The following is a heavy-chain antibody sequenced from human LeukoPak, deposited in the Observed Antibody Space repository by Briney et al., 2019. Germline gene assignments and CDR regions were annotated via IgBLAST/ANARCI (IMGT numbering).Heavy chain of an antibody. CDR2: INHSGST. D-gene: IGHD5/OR15-5a*01. V-gene: IGHV4-34*01. CDR3: ARVILSVSFSDY. CDR1: GGSFSGYY. Sequence: SETLSLTCAVYGGSFSGYYWSWIRQPPGKGLEWIGEINHSGSTNYNPSLKSRVTISVDTSKNQFSLKLSSVTAADTAVYYCARVILSVSFSDYWGQGTLVTVSS. J-gene: IGHJ4*02.